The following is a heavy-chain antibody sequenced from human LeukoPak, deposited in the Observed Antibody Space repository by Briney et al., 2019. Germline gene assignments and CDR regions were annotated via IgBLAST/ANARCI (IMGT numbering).Heavy chain of an antibody. Sequence: GGSLRLSCAASGFTFSSYAMSWVRQAPGKGLEWVGFIRSKAYGGTTEYAASVKGRSTISRDDSKSIAYLQMNGLKTEDTAVYYCTSLGFDSSASPSFYLGQGTLVTVSS. V-gene: IGHV3-49*04. J-gene: IGHJ4*02. CDR2: IRSKAYGGTT. CDR3: TSLGFDSSASPSFY. CDR1: GFTFSSYA. D-gene: IGHD3-22*01.